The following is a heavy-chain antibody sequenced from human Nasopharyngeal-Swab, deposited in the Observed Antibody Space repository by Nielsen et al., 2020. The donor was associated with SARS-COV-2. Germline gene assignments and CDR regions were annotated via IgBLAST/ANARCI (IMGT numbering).Heavy chain of an antibody. V-gene: IGHV3-7*01. J-gene: IGHJ4*02. D-gene: IGHD1-26*01. CDR1: GFTFTNHW. CDR2: INQAGSVQ. CDR3: VRNGGALDF. Sequence: GESLKISCAASGFTFTNHWMSWVRQAPGKGLERLANINQAGSVQKYVDSVKGRFFISRDNTEKTLFLQMNSLTVGDTAVYYCVRNGGALDFWGQGTMVTVSS.